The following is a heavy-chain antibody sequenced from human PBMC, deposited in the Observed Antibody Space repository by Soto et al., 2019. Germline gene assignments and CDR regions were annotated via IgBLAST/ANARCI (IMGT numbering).Heavy chain of an antibody. CDR3: ARTRSGGRLIYYFDY. CDR1: GFSLTTPGMC. D-gene: IGHD2-8*01. Sequence: GSGPTLVNPTQTLTLTCTFSGFSLTTPGMCVSWIRRPPGKALEWLARIDWDDDKYYSTSLKTRLTISKDTSKNQVVLTMTNMDPVDTATYYCARTRSGGRLIYYFDYWGQGTLVTVSS. J-gene: IGHJ4*02. V-gene: IGHV2-70*11. CDR2: IDWDDDK.